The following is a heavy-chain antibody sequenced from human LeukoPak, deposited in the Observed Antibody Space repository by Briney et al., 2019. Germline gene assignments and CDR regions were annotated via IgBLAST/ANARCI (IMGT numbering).Heavy chain of an antibody. V-gene: IGHV3-23*01. CDR3: AKGAYDYVEIAYFDY. CDR1: GFSFNNYA. J-gene: IGHJ4*02. CDR2: IIGSSGST. D-gene: IGHD5-12*01. Sequence: GSLRLSCVASGFSFNNYAMNWVRQAPGKGLEWVSLIIGSSGSTFYADSVKGRFTISRDKSKNTLYLQMNSLRAEDTAVYYCAKGAYDYVEIAYFDYWGQGSLVTVSS.